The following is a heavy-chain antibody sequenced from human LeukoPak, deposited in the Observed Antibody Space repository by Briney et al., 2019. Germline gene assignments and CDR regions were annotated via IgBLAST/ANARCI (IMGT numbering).Heavy chain of an antibody. V-gene: IGHV3-23*01. D-gene: IGHD5-18*01. CDR1: GFTFSSYA. Sequence: PGGSLRLSCAASGFTFSSYAMSWVRQAPGKGLGWVSAISGSGGSTYYADSVKGRFTISRDNSKNTLYLQMNSLRAEDTAVYYCAKVKYSYGYGVSDYWGQGTLVTVSS. CDR2: ISGSGGST. CDR3: AKVKYSYGYGVSDY. J-gene: IGHJ4*02.